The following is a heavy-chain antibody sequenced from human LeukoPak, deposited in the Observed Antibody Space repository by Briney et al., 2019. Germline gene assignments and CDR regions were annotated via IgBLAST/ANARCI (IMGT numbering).Heavy chain of an antibody. D-gene: IGHD4-23*01. V-gene: IGHV3-30-3*01. CDR1: GFTFSSYA. J-gene: IGHJ4*02. Sequence: GRPLRLSCAASGFTFSSYAMHWVRQAPGKGLEWVAVISYDGSNKYYADSVKGRFTISRDNSKNTLYLQMNSLRAEDTAVYYCARSASRWAEQGFDYWGQGTLVTVSS. CDR2: ISYDGSNK. CDR3: ARSASRWAEQGFDY.